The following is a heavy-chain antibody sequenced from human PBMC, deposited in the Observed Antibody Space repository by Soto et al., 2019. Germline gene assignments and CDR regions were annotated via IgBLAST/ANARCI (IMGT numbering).Heavy chain of an antibody. CDR1: WDNVFRNDVA. Sequence: QVQLQQSGPGLVKPSQTLSLTCAISWDNVFRNDVAWNWVRQSPSRGLEWLGRTSYRSKWSNDYTMSVKSRTTITLDTSKNQLSLHLYSVTPEDSAVYYCARGRNSAFDIWGQGTLVIVSS. CDR3: ARGRNSAFDI. J-gene: IGHJ3*02. V-gene: IGHV6-1*01. CDR2: TSYRSKWSN. D-gene: IGHD1-7*01.